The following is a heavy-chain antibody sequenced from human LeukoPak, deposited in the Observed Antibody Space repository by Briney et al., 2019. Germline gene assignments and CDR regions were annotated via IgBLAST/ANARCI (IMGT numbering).Heavy chain of an antibody. D-gene: IGHD1-1*01. J-gene: IGHJ3*02. CDR2: INHSGST. Sequence: SETLSLTCAVYGGSFSGYYWSWIRQPPGKGLEWIGEINHSGSTNYNPSLKSRVTISVDTSKNQFSLKLSSVTAADTAVYYCARRAVRRDAFDIWGQGTMVTVSS. CDR1: GGSFSGYY. V-gene: IGHV4-34*01. CDR3: ARRAVRRDAFDI.